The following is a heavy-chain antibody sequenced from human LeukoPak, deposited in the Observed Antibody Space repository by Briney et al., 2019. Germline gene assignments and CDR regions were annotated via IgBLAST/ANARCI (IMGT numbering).Heavy chain of an antibody. J-gene: IGHJ3*02. CDR3: ARSPYYGDYVSDAFDI. CDR2: IIPIFGTA. V-gene: IGHV1-69*01. Sequence: SVKVSCRASGGTFSSYAISWVRQAPGQGLEWMGGIIPIFGTANYAQKFQGRVTVTADESTSTAYMELSSLRSEDTAVYYCARSPYYGDYVSDAFDIWGQGTMVTVSS. D-gene: IGHD4-17*01. CDR1: GGTFSSYA.